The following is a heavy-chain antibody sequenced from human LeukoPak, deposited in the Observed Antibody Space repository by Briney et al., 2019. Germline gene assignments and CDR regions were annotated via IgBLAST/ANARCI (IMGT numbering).Heavy chain of an antibody. CDR1: GYSISSGYY. Sequence: SETLSLTCAVSGYSISSGYYWGWIRQPPGKGLEWIGSIYHSGSTYYNPSLKSRVTISVDTSKNQFSLKLSSVTAADTAVYYCARYGYCSSDSCYREGFDYWGQGTLVTVSS. D-gene: IGHD2-2*02. V-gene: IGHV4-38-2*01. CDR3: ARYGYCSSDSCYREGFDY. J-gene: IGHJ4*02. CDR2: IYHSGST.